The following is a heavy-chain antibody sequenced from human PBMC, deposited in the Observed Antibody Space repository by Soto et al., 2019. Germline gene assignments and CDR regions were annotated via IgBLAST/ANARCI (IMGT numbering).Heavy chain of an antibody. CDR2: IYPGDSDT. CDR3: ARRSTSGENYYYGMDV. CDR1: GYSFTSYW. D-gene: IGHD3-10*01. V-gene: IGHV5-51*01. J-gene: IGHJ6*02. Sequence: GESLKISCKGSGYSFTSYWIGWVRQMPGKGLEWMGIIYPGDSDTGYSPSFQGQVTISADKSISTAYLQWSSLKASDTAMYYCARRSTSGENYYYGMDVWGQGTTVTVSS.